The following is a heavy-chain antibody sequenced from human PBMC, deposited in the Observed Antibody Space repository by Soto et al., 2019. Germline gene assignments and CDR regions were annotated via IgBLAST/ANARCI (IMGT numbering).Heavy chain of an antibody. Sequence: RRLSCAASGITFSDYGMHWVRQAPGKGLEWVAGVWKDGSNRYYVDSVKGRFTISRDNSKNTLYLQMNSLRDEDTAVYYCAKVPRGSNFGYYNFWGQGTLVTVS. V-gene: IGHV3-30*18. CDR3: AKVPRGSNFGYYNF. CDR1: GITFSDYG. D-gene: IGHD5-18*01. CDR2: VWKDGSNR. J-gene: IGHJ4*02.